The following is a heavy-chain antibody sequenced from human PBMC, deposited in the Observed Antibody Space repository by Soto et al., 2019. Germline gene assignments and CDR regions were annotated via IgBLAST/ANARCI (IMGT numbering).Heavy chain of an antibody. CDR2: ISPDGRTT. CDR1: GFSFSHYW. J-gene: IGHJ4*02. CDR3: ADSWLTTSY. D-gene: IGHD3-10*01. V-gene: IGHV3-74*01. Sequence: GGSLRLSCAASGFSFSHYWMHWVRQAPGKGLVWVSRISPDGRTTTYAESVKGRFTISRDNAKSTFYLQMNSLTVEDGAVYYCADSWLTTSYWGPGTLVTVSS.